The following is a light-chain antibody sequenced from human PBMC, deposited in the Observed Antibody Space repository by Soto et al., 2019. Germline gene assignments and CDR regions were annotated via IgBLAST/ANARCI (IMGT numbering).Light chain of an antibody. J-gene: IGKJ1*01. Sequence: DIVMTQSPDSLAVPLGERATINCKASQNVLSTSNNRNYLAWYQHKPGQPPQLLVSWASTRDSAVPDRFSGSGSGTDFTLTISSLQAEDAAVYYCQQYYTTPHTFGQGTKVEI. CDR3: QQYYTTPHT. CDR2: WAS. CDR1: QNVLSTSNNRNY. V-gene: IGKV4-1*01.